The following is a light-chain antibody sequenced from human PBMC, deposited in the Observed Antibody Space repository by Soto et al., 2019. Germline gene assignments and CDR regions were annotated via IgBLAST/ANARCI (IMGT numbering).Light chain of an antibody. CDR3: QQSYSTPLT. CDR2: AAS. CDR1: QSISSY. J-gene: IGKJ4*01. V-gene: IGKV1-39*01. Sequence: DIQMTPSPSSLSASVGDRVTITCRASQSISSYLNWYQQQPGKAHKLLIYAASSLQSGVPSRFRGSGSWTDFTLTIRSLPPEDFATCYCQQSYSTPLTVGGGTKVEIK.